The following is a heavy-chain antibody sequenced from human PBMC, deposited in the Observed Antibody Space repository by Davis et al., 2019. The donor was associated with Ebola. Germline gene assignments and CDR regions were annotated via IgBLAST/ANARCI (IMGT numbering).Heavy chain of an antibody. Sequence: PGGSLRLSCAASGLSVTSRHISCVRRAPGQGLEWVAVISTGDIPYYADIVKGRFTISRDSSKTTHYRQMNSLRADDTAIYYCARHCSGGNCYDFWGRGTLVTVSS. CDR1: GLSVTSRH. CDR2: ISTGDIP. J-gene: IGHJ5*01. CDR3: ARHCSGGNCYDF. D-gene: IGHD2-8*02. V-gene: IGHV3-53*01.